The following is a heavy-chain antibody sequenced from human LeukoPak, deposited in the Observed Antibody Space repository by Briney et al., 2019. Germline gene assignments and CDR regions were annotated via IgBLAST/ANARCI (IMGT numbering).Heavy chain of an antibody. V-gene: IGHV4-59*01. CDR3: ARGDSGGYFRYYYYGMDV. CDR2: INYSGST. Sequence: ETSQTLSLTCTVSGDSISDDYWSWIRRPPGKGLEWLAYINYSGSTHYNPSLKSRVTISIDTSKNQISLRLSSVRAADTAVYYCARGDSGGYFRYYYYGMDVWGQGTTVTVSS. CDR1: GDSISDDY. D-gene: IGHD3-22*01. J-gene: IGHJ6*02.